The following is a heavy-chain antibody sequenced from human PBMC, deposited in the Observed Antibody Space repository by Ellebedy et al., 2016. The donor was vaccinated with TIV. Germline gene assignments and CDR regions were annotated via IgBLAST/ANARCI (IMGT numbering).Heavy chain of an antibody. CDR2: IKQDGSEK. D-gene: IGHD3-9*01. J-gene: IGHJ2*01. V-gene: IGHV3-7*01. CDR3: ARDYLALRYFDWQNNRYFVL. CDR1: GFTFSRYW. Sequence: PGGSLRLSCAASGFTFSRYWMSWVRQAPGKGPEWVANIKQDGSEKYYVDSVKGRFTISRDNAKDSLYLQMNSLRAEDTAVYYCARDYLALRYFDWQNNRYFVLWGRGTLVTVSS.